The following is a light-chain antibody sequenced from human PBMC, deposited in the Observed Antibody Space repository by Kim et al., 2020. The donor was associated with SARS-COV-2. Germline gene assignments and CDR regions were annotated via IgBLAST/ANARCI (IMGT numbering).Light chain of an antibody. J-gene: IGKJ2*01. CDR2: GAS. V-gene: IGKV3-20*01. Sequence: EIVLTQSPGTLSLSPGERATLSCRASQSVSSSYLAWYQQKPGQAPRLLIYGASRRATGIPDRFSGSGSGTDFTLTISRLEPEDFAVYYCQQYGSSSYTFGQENKREI. CDR3: QQYGSSSYT. CDR1: QSVSSSY.